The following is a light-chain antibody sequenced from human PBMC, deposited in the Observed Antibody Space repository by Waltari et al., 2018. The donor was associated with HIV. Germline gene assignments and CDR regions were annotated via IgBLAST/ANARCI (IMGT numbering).Light chain of an antibody. CDR3: CSYVGSSTWV. CDR2: DVS. J-gene: IGLJ3*02. CDR1: SSAVGGYNY. Sequence: QSALTQPASVSGSPGQSITISCTRTSSAVGGYNYVSWYQQHQGRAPNVMLYDVSNRASEVSNRFCGANSGNTASLTSSGRQAEDEAEYYCCSYVGSSTWVFGGGTKLAVL. V-gene: IGLV2-23*02.